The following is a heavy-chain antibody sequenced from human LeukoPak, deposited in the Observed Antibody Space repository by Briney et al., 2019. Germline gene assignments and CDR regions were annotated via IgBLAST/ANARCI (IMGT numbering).Heavy chain of an antibody. V-gene: IGHV1-18*01. Sequence: ASVKVSCKASGYTFTSYGISWVRQAPGQGLEWMGWISAYNGNTNYAQKLQGRVTMTTDTSTSTAYMELRSLRSDDTAVYYCARVPHYYGSGSYPDWFDPWGQGTLVTVSS. J-gene: IGHJ5*02. D-gene: IGHD3-10*01. CDR3: ARVPHYYGSGSYPDWFDP. CDR2: ISAYNGNT. CDR1: GYTFTSYG.